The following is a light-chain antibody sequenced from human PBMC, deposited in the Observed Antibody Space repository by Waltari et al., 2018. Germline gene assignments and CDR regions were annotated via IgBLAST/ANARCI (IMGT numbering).Light chain of an antibody. CDR1: QSVLFSLNNKNY. V-gene: IGKV4-1*01. Sequence: DIVMTQSPDSLAMSLGERATINCKSSQSVLFSLNNKNYLAWYQQKPGQPPKLLIYCASTRESGVPDRFSGSESGTDFNLTISSLQAEDVAVYYCQQYCTTPLTFGGGTKVEIK. CDR3: QQYCTTPLT. CDR2: CAS. J-gene: IGKJ4*01.